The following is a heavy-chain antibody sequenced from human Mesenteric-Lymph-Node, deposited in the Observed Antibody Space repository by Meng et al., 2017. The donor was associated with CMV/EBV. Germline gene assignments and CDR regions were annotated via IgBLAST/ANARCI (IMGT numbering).Heavy chain of an antibody. Sequence: GESLKISCTISGFDFNTYTMNWVRQAPGKGLEWVSSISRSSTYIFYADSVKGRFTISRDNAKNSLYLQMNSLRVEDTAVYYCARDLAVFGVVSDDYWGQGTLVTVSS. V-gene: IGHV3-21*06. J-gene: IGHJ4*02. CDR1: GFDFNTYT. CDR3: ARDLAVFGVVSDDY. D-gene: IGHD3-3*01. CDR2: ISRSSTYI.